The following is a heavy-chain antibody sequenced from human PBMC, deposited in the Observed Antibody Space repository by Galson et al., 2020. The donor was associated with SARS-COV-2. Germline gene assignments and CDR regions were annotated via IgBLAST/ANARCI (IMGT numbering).Heavy chain of an antibody. CDR2: FDPEDGET. J-gene: IGHJ6*02. CDR1: GYTLTELS. V-gene: IGHV1-24*01. CDR3: ATLRVSTGTILHYYYGMDV. Sequence: ASVKVSCKVSGYTLTELSMHWVRPAPGKGLEWMGGFDPEDGETIYAQKFQGRVTMTEDTSTDTAYMELSSLRSEDTAVYYCATLRVSTGTILHYYYGMDVWGQGTTVTVSS. D-gene: IGHD1-7*01.